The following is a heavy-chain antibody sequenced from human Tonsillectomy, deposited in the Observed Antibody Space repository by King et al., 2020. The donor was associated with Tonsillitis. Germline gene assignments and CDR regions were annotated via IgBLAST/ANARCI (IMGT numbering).Heavy chain of an antibody. Sequence: EVQLVESGGDLVKPGGSLRLSCAASGFTFSNAWMSWARQASGKGLEWVGRIKSKSAGVTTDYAAPVKGRFTISRDDSKNTLYLQMNSLETEETAVYYCTTDRGIAVRPIFDSWGQGTLVTVSS. J-gene: IGHJ4*02. V-gene: IGHV3-15*01. CDR1: GFTFSNAW. D-gene: IGHD6-6*01. CDR3: TTDRGIAVRPIFDS. CDR2: IKSKSAGVTT.